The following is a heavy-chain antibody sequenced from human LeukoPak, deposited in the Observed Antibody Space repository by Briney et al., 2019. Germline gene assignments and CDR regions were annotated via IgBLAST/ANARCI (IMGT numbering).Heavy chain of an antibody. CDR1: GFTFSSYW. CDR3: ARAYCSGGSCYRAHYYYYYMDV. V-gene: IGHV3-74*01. D-gene: IGHD2-15*01. J-gene: IGHJ6*03. CDR2: INSDGSST. Sequence: GGSLRLSCAASGFTFSSYWMHWVRQAPGKGLVWVSRINSDGSSTSYADSVKGRFTISRDNAKNTLYLQMNSLRAEDTAVYYCARAYCSGGSCYRAHYYYYYMDVWGKGTTVTVPS.